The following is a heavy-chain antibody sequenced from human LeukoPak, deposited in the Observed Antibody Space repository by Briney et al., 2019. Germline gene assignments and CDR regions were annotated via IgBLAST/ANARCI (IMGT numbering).Heavy chain of an antibody. J-gene: IGHJ4*02. Sequence: GGSLRLSCAASGFTVSSNYMSCVRQAPGKGLEWVSVIYSGGSTYYADSVKGRFTISRDNSKNTLYLQMNSLRADDTAVYYCASGKATAIAQGYWGQGTLVTVSS. CDR1: GFTVSSNY. CDR3: ASGKATAIAQGY. V-gene: IGHV3-53*01. D-gene: IGHD5-18*01. CDR2: IYSGGST.